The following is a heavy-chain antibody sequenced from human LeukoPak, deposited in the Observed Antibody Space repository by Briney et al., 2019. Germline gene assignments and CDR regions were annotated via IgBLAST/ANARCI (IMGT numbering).Heavy chain of an antibody. Sequence: SETLSLTCAVSGYSISSGYYWGWIRQPPGKGLEWIGSIYHSGSTYYNPSLKSRVTISVDTSKNQFSLKLSSVTAADTAVYYCARLDYDHFFDYWGQRTLVTVSS. D-gene: IGHD3-3*01. CDR1: GYSISSGYY. J-gene: IGHJ4*02. CDR3: ARLDYDHFFDY. V-gene: IGHV4-38-2*01. CDR2: IYHSGST.